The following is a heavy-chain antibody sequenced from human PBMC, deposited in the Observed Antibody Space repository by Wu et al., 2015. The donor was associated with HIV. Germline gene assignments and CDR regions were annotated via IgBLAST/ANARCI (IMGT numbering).Heavy chain of an antibody. Sequence: QVQLVQSGAEVKKPGASVKVSCETSGYIFTNYGINWVRQAPGQGLEWMGWINPNSGGTNYAQKFQGRVTMTRDTSISTAYMELSRLRSDDTAVYYCASPTGGYCSGGSCPQGDYYYMDVWGKGTTVTVSS. CDR1: GYIFTNYG. V-gene: IGHV1-2*02. J-gene: IGHJ6*03. CDR2: INPNSGGT. D-gene: IGHD2-15*01. CDR3: ASPTGGYCSGGSCPQGDYYYMDV.